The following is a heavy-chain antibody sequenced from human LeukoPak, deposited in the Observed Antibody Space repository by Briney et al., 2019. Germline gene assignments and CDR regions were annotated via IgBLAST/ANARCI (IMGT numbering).Heavy chain of an antibody. J-gene: IGHJ4*02. D-gene: IGHD2-15*01. Sequence: GGSLRLSCAASGFTFSTYSMNWDRQAPGKGLEWVSYVSSSSSTIYYAGSVKGRFTISRDNSKNTLYLQMNSLRAEDTAVYYCARDLLLTLLDYWGQGTLVTVSS. CDR1: GFTFSTYS. CDR3: ARDLLLTLLDY. CDR2: VSSSSSTI. V-gene: IGHV3-48*01.